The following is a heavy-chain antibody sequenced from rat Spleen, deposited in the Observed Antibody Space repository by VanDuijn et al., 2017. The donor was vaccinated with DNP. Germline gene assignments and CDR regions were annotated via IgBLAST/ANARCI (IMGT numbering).Heavy chain of an antibody. J-gene: IGHJ3*01. CDR1: GFSLTSYG. Sequence: QVQLKESGPGLVQPSQTLSLTCTVSGFSLTSYGVSWVRQPPGKGLEWIAAISSGGSTYYNSALKSRLSISRDTPKSQVFLKMNSLQTEDTAIYFCTRDGQLRPDWFAYWGQGTLVTVSS. D-gene: IGHD1-10*01. CDR2: ISSGGST. CDR3: TRDGQLRPDWFAY. V-gene: IGHV2S12*01.